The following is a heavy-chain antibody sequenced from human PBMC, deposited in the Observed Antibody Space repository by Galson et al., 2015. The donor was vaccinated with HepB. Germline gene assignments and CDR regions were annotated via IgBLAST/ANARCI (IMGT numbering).Heavy chain of an antibody. CDR2: TSYDGSNK. CDR1: GFTFSSYG. CDR3: ANNLGIYYVDV. J-gene: IGHJ6*03. V-gene: IGHV3-30*18. Sequence: SLRLSCAASGFTFSSYGMHWVRQAPGKGPEWVAVTSYDGSNKFYADSVKGRFTISRDNSKNTLYLQMNSLRSEDTAVYYCANNLGIYYVDVWGKGTTVTVSS. D-gene: IGHD1-14*01.